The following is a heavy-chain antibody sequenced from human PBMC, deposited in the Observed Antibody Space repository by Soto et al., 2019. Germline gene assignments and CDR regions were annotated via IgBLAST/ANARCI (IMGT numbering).Heavy chain of an antibody. CDR1: GGTFSSYA. J-gene: IGHJ4*02. CDR3: ATRYDSSGYLFDY. D-gene: IGHD3-22*01. V-gene: IGHV1-69*13. CDR2: IIAIFGTA. Sequence: ASVKVSCKASGGTFSSYAISWVRQAPGQGLEWMGGIIAIFGTANYAQKFQGRVTITADESTSTAYMELSSLRSEDTAVYYCATRYDSSGYLFDYWGQGTLVTVSS.